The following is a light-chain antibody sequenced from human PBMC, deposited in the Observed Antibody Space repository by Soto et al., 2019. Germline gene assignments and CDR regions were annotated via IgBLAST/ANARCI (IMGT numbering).Light chain of an antibody. V-gene: IGKV2-30*01. CDR2: KVS. J-gene: IGKJ5*01. Sequence: DVVMTQSPLSLPVTLGQPASISCRSTQSLVYDDGDTYLNWFQQRPGQSPRRLIYKVSNRDSGVPDRISGSGSGTDFTLEISRVEAEDFGVYYCMQGTRWPLSFGPGTRLEIK. CDR3: MQGTRWPLS. CDR1: QSLVYDDGDTY.